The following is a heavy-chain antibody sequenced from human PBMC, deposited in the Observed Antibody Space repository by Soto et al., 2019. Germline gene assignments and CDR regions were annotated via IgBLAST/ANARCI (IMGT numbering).Heavy chain of an antibody. Sequence: SETLSLTCAVYGGSFSGYYWSWIRQPPGKGLEWIGEINHSGSTNYNPSRKSRVTISVDTSKNQFALRLSSVPAADTAVYYCARVNIAIVRESSGRFRYYYYGMDVWGQGTTVTVSS. D-gene: IGHD1-26*01. V-gene: IGHV4-34*01. CDR3: ARVNIAIVRESSGRFRYYYYGMDV. CDR2: INHSGST. J-gene: IGHJ6*02. CDR1: GGSFSGYY.